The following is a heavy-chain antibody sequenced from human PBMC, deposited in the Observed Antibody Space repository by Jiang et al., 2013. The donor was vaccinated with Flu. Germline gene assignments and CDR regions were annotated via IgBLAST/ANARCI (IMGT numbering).Heavy chain of an antibody. Sequence: WIRQSPSRGLEWLGRTYYRSKWYNDYAVSVKSRITINPDTSKNQFSLQLNSVTPEDTAVYYCARDRVVPAAPYYYYGMDVWGQGTTVTVSS. CDR2: TYYRSKWYN. V-gene: IGHV6-1*01. D-gene: IGHD2-2*01. CDR3: ARDRVVPAAPYYYYGMDV. J-gene: IGHJ6*02.